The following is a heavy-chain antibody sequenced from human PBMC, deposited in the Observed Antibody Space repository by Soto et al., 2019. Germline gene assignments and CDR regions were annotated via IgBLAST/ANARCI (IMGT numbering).Heavy chain of an antibody. CDR2: ISGYNGDT. CDR3: ARAHQTVAGDGIWY. Sequence: ASVKVSCKASGYTFTSYGISWVRQAPGQGLEWMGWISGYNGDTNYAQKLQGRVTMTTDTSTNTAYMELRSLRSDDTAVYYCARAHQTVAGDGIWYWGQGTLVTVSS. J-gene: IGHJ4*02. D-gene: IGHD6-13*01. V-gene: IGHV1-18*04. CDR1: GYTFTSYG.